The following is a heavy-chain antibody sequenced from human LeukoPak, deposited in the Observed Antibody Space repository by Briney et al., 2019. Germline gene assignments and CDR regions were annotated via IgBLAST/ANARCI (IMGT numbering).Heavy chain of an antibody. CDR2: ISSDGTKI. Sequence: GGSLRLSCAASGFSFSAYYMSWIRQVPGKGLDWVSFISSDGTKIYYADSVRGRFTISRDNANNSLYLQMNSLRAEDTAVYYCARETSWTHDYWGQGTLVTVSS. V-gene: IGHV3-11*01. CDR1: GFSFSAYY. J-gene: IGHJ4*02. CDR3: ARETSWTHDY. D-gene: IGHD3/OR15-3a*01.